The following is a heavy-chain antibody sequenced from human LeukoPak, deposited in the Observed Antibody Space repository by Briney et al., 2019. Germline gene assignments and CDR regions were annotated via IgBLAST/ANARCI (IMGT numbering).Heavy chain of an antibody. V-gene: IGHV1-8*01. Sequence: ASVKVSCKASGYTFTSYGINWVRQAPGQGLEWMGWMNPNSGNTGYVQKFQGRVTMTRNTSISTAYMELSSLRSEDTAVYYCARGNADSSSSAWFDPWGQGTLVTVSS. CDR1: GYTFTSYG. D-gene: IGHD6-6*01. CDR3: ARGNADSSSSAWFDP. J-gene: IGHJ5*02. CDR2: MNPNSGNT.